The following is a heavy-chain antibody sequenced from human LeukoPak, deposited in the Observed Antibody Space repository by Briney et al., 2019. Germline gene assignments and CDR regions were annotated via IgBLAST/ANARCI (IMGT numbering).Heavy chain of an antibody. J-gene: IGHJ4*02. CDR3: AKEIARFLTGRKIDY. V-gene: IGHV3-23*01. CDR1: GFTFSTFA. D-gene: IGHD3-3*01. CDR2: ISGSGGST. Sequence: GGSLRLSCAASGFTFSTFAMTWVRQAPGKGLEWVSAISGSGGSTYYADSVKGRFTISRDNSKNTLYLQMNSLRAEDTAVYYCAKEIARFLTGRKIDYWGQGTLVTVSS.